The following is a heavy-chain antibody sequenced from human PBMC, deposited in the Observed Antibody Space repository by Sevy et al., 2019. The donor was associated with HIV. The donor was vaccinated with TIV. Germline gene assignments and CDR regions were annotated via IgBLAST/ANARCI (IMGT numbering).Heavy chain of an antibody. CDR2: ISGSGGST. CDR3: AKSPRIAVAGTGYFDY. V-gene: IGHV3-23*01. J-gene: IGHJ4*02. D-gene: IGHD6-19*01. Sequence: GGSLRLSCAASGFTFSSYAMSWVRQAPGKGLEWVSAISGSGGSTYYADSVKGRFTISRDNSKNTLYLQMNSLRAEDMAVYYCAKSPRIAVAGTGYFDYWGQGTLVTVSS. CDR1: GFTFSSYA.